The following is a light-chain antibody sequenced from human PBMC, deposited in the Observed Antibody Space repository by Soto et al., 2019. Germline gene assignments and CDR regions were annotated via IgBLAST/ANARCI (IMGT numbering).Light chain of an antibody. J-gene: IGKJ2*01. V-gene: IGKV1-12*01. CDR1: QGISSW. Sequence: DIEMTQSPSSVSASVGDRVTITCRASQGISSWLAWYQQKPGKAPKLLIYAASSLQSGVPSRLRGSGSGTDFPLTISRLQPEDFAPYYSQQANSFPRTFGQGTKLDIK. CDR2: AAS. CDR3: QQANSFPRT.